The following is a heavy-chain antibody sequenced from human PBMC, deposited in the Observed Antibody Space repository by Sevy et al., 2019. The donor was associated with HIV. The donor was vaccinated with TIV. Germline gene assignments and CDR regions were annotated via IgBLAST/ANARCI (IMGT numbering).Heavy chain of an antibody. V-gene: IGHV3-21*01. CDR3: ARDIVVVPAAIAGAFDI. D-gene: IGHD2-2*01. Sequence: GGSLRLSCAASGFTFSSYSMNWVRQAPGKGLEWVSSISSSSSYIYYADSVKGRFTISRDNAKNSLYLQMNSLRAEETAVYYCARDIVVVPAAIAGAFDIWGQGTMVTVSS. J-gene: IGHJ3*02. CDR1: GFTFSSYS. CDR2: ISSSSSYI.